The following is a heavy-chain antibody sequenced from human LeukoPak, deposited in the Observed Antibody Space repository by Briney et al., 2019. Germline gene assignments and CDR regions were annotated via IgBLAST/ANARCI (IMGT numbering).Heavy chain of an antibody. J-gene: IGHJ4*02. D-gene: IGHD2/OR15-2a*01. CDR3: ARGQVFGPQGPTNIADY. Sequence: GRSLRLSCAASGFTFSSYAMHWVRQAPGKGLEWVAVISYDGSNKYYADSVKGRFTISRDNSKNTLYLQMNSLRAEDTAVYYCARGQVFGPQGPTNIADYWGQGTLVTVSS. CDR2: ISYDGSNK. CDR1: GFTFSSYA. V-gene: IGHV3-30-3*01.